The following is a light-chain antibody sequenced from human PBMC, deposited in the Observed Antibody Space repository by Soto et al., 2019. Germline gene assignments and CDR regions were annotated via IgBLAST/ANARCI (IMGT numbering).Light chain of an antibody. V-gene: IGLV2-14*01. CDR2: DVS. CDR1: SSDVGGYNY. CDR3: SSYTSSSTLGV. Sequence: QSALTQPASVSGSPGQSITISCTGTSSDVGGYNYVSWYQQHPGKASKLMIYDVSNRPSGVSNRFSGSKSGNTASLTISGLQAEDEADYYCSSYTSSSTLGVFGGGTKLTVL. J-gene: IGLJ2*01.